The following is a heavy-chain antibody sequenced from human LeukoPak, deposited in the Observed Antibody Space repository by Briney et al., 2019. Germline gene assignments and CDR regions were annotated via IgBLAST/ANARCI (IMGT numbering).Heavy chain of an antibody. CDR2: INPSGGGA. V-gene: IGHV1-46*04. J-gene: IGHJ4*02. D-gene: IGHD6-13*01. Sequence: ASVKVSCKASGYIFTGYHMLWVRQAPGQGLEWMGIINPSGGGARYAQKLQGRITMTRDTSTSTVYMELSSLRPDDTAVYYCAREAVAGTGADWGQGTLVTVSS. CDR1: GYIFTGYH. CDR3: AREAVAGTGAD.